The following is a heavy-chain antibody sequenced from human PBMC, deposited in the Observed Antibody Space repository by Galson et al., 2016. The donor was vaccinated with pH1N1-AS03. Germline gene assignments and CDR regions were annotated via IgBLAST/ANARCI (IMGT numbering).Heavy chain of an antibody. CDR1: GFTFTNYL. J-gene: IGHJ4*02. CDR3: ARRSRDDGSGYYTDYDYFDL. CDR2: IKHDGGEK. Sequence: LRLSCAASGFTFTNYLMTWVRQAPGKGLEWVANIKHDGGEKYYVDSVKGRFTISRDNAKNSLYLQMSSLRLEDTAVYFCARRSRDDGSGYYTDYDYFDLWGQGTLVTVSS. V-gene: IGHV3-7*03. D-gene: IGHD3-22*01.